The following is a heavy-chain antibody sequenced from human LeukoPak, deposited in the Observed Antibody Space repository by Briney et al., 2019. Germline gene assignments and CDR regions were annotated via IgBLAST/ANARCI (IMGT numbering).Heavy chain of an antibody. CDR2: IIPILGIP. Sequence: SVKVSCKISGGTFSSYGISWVRQAPGQGLEWMGGIIPILGIPKYAQKFQGRVTITRNTSISTAYMELSSLRSEDTAVYYCARGVVPDYYYYYMDVWGKGTTVTVSS. CDR3: ARGVVPDYYYYYMDV. J-gene: IGHJ6*03. V-gene: IGHV1-69*10. D-gene: IGHD2-2*01. CDR1: GGTFSSYG.